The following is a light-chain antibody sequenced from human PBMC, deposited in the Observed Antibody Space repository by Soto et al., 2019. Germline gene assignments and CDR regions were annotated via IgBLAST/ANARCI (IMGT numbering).Light chain of an antibody. V-gene: IGKV2-28*01. CDR1: ECLQYPSGYNY. CDR3: FQGQQTPPLP. J-gene: IGKJ5*01. CDR2: FGS. Sequence: TQSPLALPVIPGGPASMCCRSSECLQYPSGYNYLDWAFQQPGPSTPLLISFGSTRASGVPDRFSGSGSGTDFTLKISSVEADAVGISSCFQGQQTPPLPFGPGTRLEI.